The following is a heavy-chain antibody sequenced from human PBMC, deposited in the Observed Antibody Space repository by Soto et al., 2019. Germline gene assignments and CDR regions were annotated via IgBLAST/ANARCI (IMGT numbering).Heavy chain of an antibody. D-gene: IGHD6-19*01. CDR3: ARRRGGFGGGWTTPYFDY. J-gene: IGHJ4*02. Sequence: QITLKESGPTVVKPTQTLTLTCSLSGVSLNTGGEGVGWIRQPPVKALEWLAVIYWDDDKSWNPSLRDRLTITRDASDDQVVLTVTNMDPVDTGTYYCARRRGGFGGGWTTPYFDYWGQGTLVTVSS. CDR1: GVSLNTGGEG. V-gene: IGHV2-5*02. CDR2: IYWDDDK.